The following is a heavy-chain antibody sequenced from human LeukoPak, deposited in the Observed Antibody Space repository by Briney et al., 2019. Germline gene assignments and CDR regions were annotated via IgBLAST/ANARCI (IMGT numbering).Heavy chain of an antibody. J-gene: IGHJ6*03. CDR3: ARGSGWATGPYYYMDV. V-gene: IGHV1-69*13. D-gene: IGHD6-19*01. CDR2: IIPIFGTA. Sequence: SVKVSCKASGGTFSSYAISWVRQAPGQGLEWMGGIIPIFGTANYAQKFQGRVTITADESTSTAYMELSSLRSEDTAVYYCARGSGWATGPYYYMDVWGKGTTVTVSS. CDR1: GGTFSSYA.